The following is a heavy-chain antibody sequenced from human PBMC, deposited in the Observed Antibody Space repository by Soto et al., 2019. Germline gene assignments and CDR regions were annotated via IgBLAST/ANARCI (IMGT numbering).Heavy chain of an antibody. J-gene: IGHJ4*02. CDR3: AKVLTGYLDY. Sequence: PGGSLRLSCAASGFTFSSYCINWVRQAPCKGLEWVAVISYDENNKYYADSVKGRFTISRDNSKNTLYLQMNSLRAEDTAVYYCAKVLTGYLDYGGQGTLVKVS. CDR1: GFTFSSYC. CDR2: ISYDENNK. V-gene: IGHV3-30*18. D-gene: IGHD7-27*01.